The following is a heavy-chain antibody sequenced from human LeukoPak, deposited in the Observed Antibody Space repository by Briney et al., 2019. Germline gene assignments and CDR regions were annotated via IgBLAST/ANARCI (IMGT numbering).Heavy chain of an antibody. CDR1: GFTFDDYA. CDR3: AKGRRIAVAGDFDY. CDR2: ISWNSGSI. V-gene: IGHV3-9*01. J-gene: IGHJ4*02. D-gene: IGHD6-19*01. Sequence: GRSLRLSCAASGFTFDDYAMHWVRQAPGKGLEWVSGISWNSGSIGYADSVKGRLTISRDNAKNSLYLQMNSLRAEDTALYYCAKGRRIAVAGDFDYWDQGTLVTVSS.